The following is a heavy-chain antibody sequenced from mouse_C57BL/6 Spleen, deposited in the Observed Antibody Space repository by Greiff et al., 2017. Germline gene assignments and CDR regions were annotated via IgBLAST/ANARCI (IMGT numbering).Heavy chain of an antibody. CDR3: ARDSRAGGDYFDY. D-gene: IGHD3-3*01. V-gene: IGHV5-16*01. CDR1: GFTFSDYY. J-gene: IGHJ2*01. CDR2: INYDGSST. Sequence: DVKLVESEGGLVQPGSSMKLSCTASGFTFSDYYMAWVRQVPEKGLEWVANINYDGSSTYYLDSLKSRFIISRDNAKNILYLQMSSLKSEDTATYYCARDSRAGGDYFDYWGQGTTLTVSS.